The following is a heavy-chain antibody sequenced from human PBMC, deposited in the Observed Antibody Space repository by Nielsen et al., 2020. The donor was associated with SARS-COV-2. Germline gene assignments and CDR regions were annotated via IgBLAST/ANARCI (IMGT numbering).Heavy chain of an antibody. D-gene: IGHD6-13*01. Sequence: GESLKISCAASGFTFSSYWMSWVRQAPGKGLEWVANIKQDGSEKYYVDSVKGRFTISRDNAKNSLYLQMNSLRAEDTAVYYCARDSSSWYPACFDYWGQGTLVTVSS. J-gene: IGHJ4*02. CDR1: GFTFSSYW. CDR3: ARDSSSWYPACFDY. CDR2: IKQDGSEK. V-gene: IGHV3-7*01.